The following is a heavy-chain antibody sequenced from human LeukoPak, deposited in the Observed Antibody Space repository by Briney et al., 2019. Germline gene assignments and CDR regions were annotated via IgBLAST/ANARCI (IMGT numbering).Heavy chain of an antibody. D-gene: IGHD3-22*01. CDR3: ARITMMAYRPFADDY. CDR1: GFTFSSYW. J-gene: IGHJ4*02. CDR2: IKQDGSEK. V-gene: IGHV3-7*01. Sequence: PGGSLRLSCAASGFTFSSYWMSWVRQAPGKGLEWVANIKQDGSEKYYVDSVKGRFTISRDNAKNSLYLQMNSLRAEDTAVYYCARITMMAYRPFADDYWGQGTLVTVSS.